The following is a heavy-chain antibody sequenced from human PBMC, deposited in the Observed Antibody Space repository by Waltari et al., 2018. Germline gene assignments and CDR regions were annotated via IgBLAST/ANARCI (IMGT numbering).Heavy chain of an antibody. CDR3: ARGPLRYFDWLLPYYFDY. D-gene: IGHD3-9*01. J-gene: IGHJ4*02. Sequence: QVQLQQWGAGLLKPSETLSLTCAVYGGSFSGYYWSWIRQPPGKGLEWIGEINHSGSTNYNPSLKSRVTISVDTSKNQFSLKLSSVTAADTAVYYCARGPLRYFDWLLPYYFDYWGQGSLVTVSS. CDR1: GGSFSGYY. CDR2: INHSGST. V-gene: IGHV4-34*01.